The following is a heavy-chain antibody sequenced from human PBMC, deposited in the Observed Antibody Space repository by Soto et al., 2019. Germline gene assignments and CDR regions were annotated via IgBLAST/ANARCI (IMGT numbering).Heavy chain of an antibody. Sequence: PGGSLRLSCAASGFTLSGYAMDWVRQAPGKGLEWVSGISNSGDTTYYADSVKGRFTISRDNSRNTLYLQMYSLRAEDTAVYFCATGQLGIFSEYWGQGALVTVSS. J-gene: IGHJ4*02. CDR1: GFTLSGYA. V-gene: IGHV3-23*01. D-gene: IGHD7-27*01. CDR2: ISNSGDTT. CDR3: ATGQLGIFSEY.